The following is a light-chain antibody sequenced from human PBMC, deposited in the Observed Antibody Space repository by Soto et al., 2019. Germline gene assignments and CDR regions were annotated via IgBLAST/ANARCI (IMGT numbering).Light chain of an antibody. J-gene: IGLJ1*01. Sequence: QSVLSQPPSASGTPGQRVTISCSGSSSNIGSFTVSWYQQLPGRAPKLLIYSTSQRSSGVPDRFSGSKSGTSASLAISGHQSEDEAEYYCAAWDDSLNGPYVFGTGTKVTVL. V-gene: IGLV1-44*01. CDR1: SSNIGSFT. CDR2: STS. CDR3: AAWDDSLNGPYV.